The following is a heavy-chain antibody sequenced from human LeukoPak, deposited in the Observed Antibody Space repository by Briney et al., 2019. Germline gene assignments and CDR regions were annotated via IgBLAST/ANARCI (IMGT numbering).Heavy chain of an antibody. D-gene: IGHD2-2*01. CDR2: IYYSGST. CDR3: ARGGRVVPAASFDP. Sequence: SETLSHTCTVPGGFNSSGDYYGSWIRQPPGKGLEWIGYIYYSGSTYYKPSLKSRVTISVDTSKNQFSLQLSSVTAADTAVYYCARGGRVVPAASFDPWGQGTLVTVSS. V-gene: IGHV4-30-4*01. J-gene: IGHJ5*02. CDR1: GGFNSSGDYY.